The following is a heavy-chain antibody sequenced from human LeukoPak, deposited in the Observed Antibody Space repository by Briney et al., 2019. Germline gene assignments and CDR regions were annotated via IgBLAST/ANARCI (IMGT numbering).Heavy chain of an antibody. Sequence: GASVKVSCKASGYTFISYGISWVRQAPGQGLEWMGWISAYNGNTNYAQKLQGRVTMTTDTSTSTAYMELRSLRSDDTAVYYCARRRDLGDYYYYYMDVWGKGTTVTVSS. CDR1: GYTFISYG. CDR2: ISAYNGNT. V-gene: IGHV1-18*01. J-gene: IGHJ6*03. D-gene: IGHD3-16*01. CDR3: ARRRDLGDYYYYYMDV.